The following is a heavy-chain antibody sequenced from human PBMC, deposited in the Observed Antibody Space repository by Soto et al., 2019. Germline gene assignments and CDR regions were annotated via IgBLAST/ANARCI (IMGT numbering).Heavy chain of an antibody. Sequence: SETLSLTCAVYGGSFSGYYWSWIRQPPGKGLEWIGEINHSGSTNYNPSLKSRVTISVDTSKNQFSLKLSSVTAADTAVYYCARGRLDFWSGYPSYFDYWGQGTLVTVSS. V-gene: IGHV4-34*01. CDR1: GGSFSGYY. CDR2: INHSGST. J-gene: IGHJ4*02. CDR3: ARGRLDFWSGYPSYFDY. D-gene: IGHD3-3*01.